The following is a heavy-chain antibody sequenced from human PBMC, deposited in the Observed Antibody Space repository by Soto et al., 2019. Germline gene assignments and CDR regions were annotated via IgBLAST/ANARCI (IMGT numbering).Heavy chain of an antibody. J-gene: IGHJ4*02. CDR2: INSDGSST. D-gene: IGHD1-1*01. CDR3: ARGNPSYSLH. CDR1: GFTFSSYW. V-gene: IGHV3-74*01. Sequence: GGSLRLSCAASGFTFSSYWMHWVRQAPGKGLVWFSRINSDGSSTSYADSVKGRFTISRDNAKNTLYLQMNSLRAEDTAVYYCARGNPSYSLHWGQGTLVTVSS.